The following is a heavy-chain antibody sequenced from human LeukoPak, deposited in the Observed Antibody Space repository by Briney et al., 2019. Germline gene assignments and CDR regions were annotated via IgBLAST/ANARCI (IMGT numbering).Heavy chain of an antibody. V-gene: IGHV4-59*08. CDR3: ARQGGI. CDR2: IYYSGST. D-gene: IGHD3-16*01. Sequence: PSETLSLTSTVSGGSISSYYWSWIRQPPGKGLEWIGYIYYSGSTNYNPSLKSRVTISVDTSKNQFSLKLSSVTAADTAVYYCARQGGIWGQGTMVTVSS. CDR1: GGSISSYY. J-gene: IGHJ3*02.